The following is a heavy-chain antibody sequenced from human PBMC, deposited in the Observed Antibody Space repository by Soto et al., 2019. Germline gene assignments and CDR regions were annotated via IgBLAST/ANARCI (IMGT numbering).Heavy chain of an antibody. CDR3: ARGVSLFVYYFDY. CDR2: IYYSGST. V-gene: IGHV4-31*03. Sequence: QVQLQESGPGLVKPSQTLSLTCTVSGGSISSGGYYWSWIRQHPGKGLEWIGYIYYSGSTYYNPYLKSRVTISVDTSKNQFSLKLSSVTAADTAVYYCARGVSLFVYYFDYWGQGTLVTVSS. D-gene: IGHD3-3*01. CDR1: GGSISSGGYY. J-gene: IGHJ4*02.